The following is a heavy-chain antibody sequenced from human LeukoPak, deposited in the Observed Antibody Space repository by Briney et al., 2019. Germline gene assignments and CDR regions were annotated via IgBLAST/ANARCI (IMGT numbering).Heavy chain of an antibody. D-gene: IGHD6-6*01. CDR3: AKDSPGIAAQGDYFDY. Sequence: GALKLSCAASGFTFSSYAMSWVRQAPGKGLEGVSAISGSGGSTYYAESVKGRFTISRDNSKNTLYLQMNSLRAEDTAVYYCAKDSPGIAAQGDYFDYWGQGTLVTVSS. J-gene: IGHJ4*02. CDR2: ISGSGGST. CDR1: GFTFSSYA. V-gene: IGHV3-23*01.